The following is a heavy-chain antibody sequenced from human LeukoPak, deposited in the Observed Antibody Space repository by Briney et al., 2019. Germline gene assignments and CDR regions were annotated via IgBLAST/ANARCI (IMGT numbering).Heavy chain of an antibody. CDR2: IWFDGSKT. V-gene: IGHV3-33*01. Sequence: GGSLRLSCAASGFTFSSFGMHWVRQAPGKGLEWVAVIWFDGSKTYYSESVKGRFTVSRDNSKNTLFLQMNSLRVEDTAVYYCARVGSGYTVDYWGQGTLVAVSS. D-gene: IGHD3-10*01. CDR3: ARVGSGYTVDY. J-gene: IGHJ4*02. CDR1: GFTFSSFG.